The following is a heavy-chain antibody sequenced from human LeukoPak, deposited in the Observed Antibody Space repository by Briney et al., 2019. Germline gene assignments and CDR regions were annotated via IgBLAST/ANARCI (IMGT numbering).Heavy chain of an antibody. CDR3: ARGCTSTSCYDY. V-gene: IGHV3-7*01. Sequence: GGSLRLSCTASGFTFRRYWMSWVRQAPGKGLEWVANINEDGNKKYYVDSVKGRSTVSRDNTKNSLYLQMNSLRAEDTAVYYCARGCTSTSCYDYWGQGTLVTVSS. J-gene: IGHJ4*02. D-gene: IGHD2-2*01. CDR2: INEDGNKK. CDR1: GFTFRRYW.